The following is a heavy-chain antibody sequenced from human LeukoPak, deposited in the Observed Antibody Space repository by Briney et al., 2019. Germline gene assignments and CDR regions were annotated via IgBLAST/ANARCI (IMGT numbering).Heavy chain of an antibody. Sequence: GASVKVSCKASGYTSTNYYIHWVRQAPGQGLECMGIINPSGGSTSYAQKFQGRVTMTRDMSTSTDYMELSSLRSEDTAVYYCARDNSVGDIAWWFDPWGQGTLVTVSS. CDR3: ARDNSVGDIAWWFDP. CDR1: GYTSTNYY. V-gene: IGHV1-46*01. D-gene: IGHD3-10*01. J-gene: IGHJ5*02. CDR2: INPSGGST.